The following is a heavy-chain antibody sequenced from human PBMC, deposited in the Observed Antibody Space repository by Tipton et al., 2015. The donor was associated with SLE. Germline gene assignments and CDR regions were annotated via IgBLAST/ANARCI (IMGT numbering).Heavy chain of an antibody. Sequence: GSLRLSCAASGFSVTSSYMSWVRQAPGKGLEWVSVIYSGGSTYYADSVKGRFTISRHNSKNTLYLQMNSLRAEDTAVYYCARGVLTWRGAIVGVDVWGQGTTVNVSS. D-gene: IGHD3-16*01. CDR2: IYSGGST. CDR3: ARGVLTWRGAIVGVDV. CDR1: GFSVTSSY. V-gene: IGHV3-53*04. J-gene: IGHJ6*02.